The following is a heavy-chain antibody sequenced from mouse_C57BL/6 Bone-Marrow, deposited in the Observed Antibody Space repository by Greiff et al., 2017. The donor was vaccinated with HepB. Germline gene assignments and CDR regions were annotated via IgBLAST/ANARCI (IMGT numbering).Heavy chain of an antibody. CDR2: IDPANGNT. D-gene: IGHD2-4*01. CDR1: GFNIKNTY. V-gene: IGHV14-3*01. Sequence: EVKLMESVAELVRPGASVKLSCTASGFNIKNTYMHWVKQRPEQGLEWIGRIDPANGNTKYAPKFQGKATITADTSSNTAYLQLSSLTSEDTAIYYCARTLYYDYDKGYFDVWGTGTTVTVSS. J-gene: IGHJ1*03. CDR3: ARTLYYDYDKGYFDV.